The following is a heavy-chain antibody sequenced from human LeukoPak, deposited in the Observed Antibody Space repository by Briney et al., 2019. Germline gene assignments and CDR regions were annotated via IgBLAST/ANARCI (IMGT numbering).Heavy chain of an antibody. CDR2: IYYSGST. Sequence: SETLSLTCTVSGGSISSYYWSWIQQPPGKGLEWIGYIYYSGSTNYNPSLKSRVTISVDTSKNQFSLKLSSVTAADTAVYYCARSRQLDAFDIWGQGTMVTVSS. CDR1: GGSISSYY. D-gene: IGHD6-6*01. J-gene: IGHJ3*02. CDR3: ARSRQLDAFDI. V-gene: IGHV4-59*01.